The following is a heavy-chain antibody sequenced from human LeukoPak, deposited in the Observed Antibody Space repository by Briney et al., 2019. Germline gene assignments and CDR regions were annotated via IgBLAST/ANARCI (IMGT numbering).Heavy chain of an antibody. Sequence: SVKVSCKASGYTFTSYGISWVRQAPGQGLEWMGGIIPIFGTANYAQKFQGRVTIIADESTSTAYMELSSLRSEDTAVYYCATDYDYVWGSYRYTRYWGQGTLVTVSS. CDR3: ATDYDYVWGSYRYTRY. CDR1: GYTFTSYG. CDR2: IIPIFGTA. D-gene: IGHD3-16*02. J-gene: IGHJ4*02. V-gene: IGHV1-69*13.